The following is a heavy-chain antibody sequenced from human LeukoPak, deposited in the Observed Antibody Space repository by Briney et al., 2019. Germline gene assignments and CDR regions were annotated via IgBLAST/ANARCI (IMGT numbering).Heavy chain of an antibody. J-gene: IGHJ4*02. CDR3: AREPSDYYDSGPFDY. V-gene: IGHV3-48*03. CDR2: ISSSGSTI. Sequence: GGSLRLSCAASGFTFSSYEMNWVRQAPGKGLEWVSYISSSGSTIYYADSVKGRFTISRDNSKNTLYLQMNSLRAEDTAVYYCAREPSDYYDSGPFDYWGQGTLVTVSS. D-gene: IGHD3-22*01. CDR1: GFTFSSYE.